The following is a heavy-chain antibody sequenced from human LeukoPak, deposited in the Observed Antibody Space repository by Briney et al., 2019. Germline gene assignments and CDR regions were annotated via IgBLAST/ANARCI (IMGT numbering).Heavy chain of an antibody. D-gene: IGHD5-24*01. CDR1: GYTFTSYA. Sequence: GASVKVSCKASGYTFTSYAMHWVRQAPGQRLEWMGWINAGNGNTKYSQKFQGRVTITRDTSTSTAYMELSSLRSEDTAVYYCARLTIDGYNKGDYWGQGTLVTVSS. V-gene: IGHV1-3*01. J-gene: IGHJ4*02. CDR3: ARLTIDGYNKGDY. CDR2: INAGNGNT.